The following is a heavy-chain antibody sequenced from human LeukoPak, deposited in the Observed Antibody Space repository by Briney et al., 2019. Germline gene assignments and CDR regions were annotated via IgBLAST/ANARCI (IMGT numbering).Heavy chain of an antibody. D-gene: IGHD6-19*01. CDR1: GFTFNNYA. V-gene: IGHV3-23*01. Sequence: GGSLRLSCAASGFTFNNYAMSWVRQAPGKGLEWVSTISSSGANTYYADSVKGRFTISRDNSKNTLYLQMNSLRAEDTAVYYCAKGQWLAFDYWGQGTLVTVSS. CDR3: AKGQWLAFDY. J-gene: IGHJ4*02. CDR2: ISSSGANT.